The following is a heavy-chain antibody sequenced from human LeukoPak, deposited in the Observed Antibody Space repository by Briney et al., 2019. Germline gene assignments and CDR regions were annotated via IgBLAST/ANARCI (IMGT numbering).Heavy chain of an antibody. J-gene: IGHJ4*02. CDR2: ISGSGGST. D-gene: IGHD6-13*01. CDR3: AKDAGIDRSSWYWFDY. V-gene: IGHV3-23*01. CDR1: GFTFSSYA. Sequence: GGSLRLSCAASGFTFSSYAMSWVRQAPGKGLEWVSAISGSGGSTYYADSVKGRFTISRDNSKNTLYLQLNSLSAEDTDVYYCAKDAGIDRSSWYWFDYWGQGTLVTVSS.